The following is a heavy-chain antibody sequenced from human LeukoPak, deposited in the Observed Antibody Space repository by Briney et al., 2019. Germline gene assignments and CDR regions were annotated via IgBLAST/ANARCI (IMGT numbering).Heavy chain of an antibody. CDR3: AGLRWYYYGSGSYPHFDY. CDR2: IYCSGST. V-gene: IGHV4-39*01. CDR1: GVSISSSSYY. J-gene: IGHJ4*02. Sequence: SETLSLTCTVSGVSISSSSYYWGWIRQPPGKKLEWIGSIYCSGSTYYNPSLKSRVTISVDTSKNQFSLKLSSVTAADTAVYYCAGLRWYYYGSGSYPHFDYWGQGTLVTVSS. D-gene: IGHD3-10*01.